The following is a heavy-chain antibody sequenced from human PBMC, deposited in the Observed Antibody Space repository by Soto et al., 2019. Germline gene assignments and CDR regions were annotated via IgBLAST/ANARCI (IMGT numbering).Heavy chain of an antibody. Sequence: QVQLVQSGAEVKKPGASVKVSCKTSGYTFTSYDINWVRQATGQGLEWMGWMNPNSGNTGYAQKCQGRVTMHRNTSISTEYMELSSLSSENTAVYYCARERSGSSDYWGQGTLVTVSS. CDR3: ARERSGSSDY. CDR1: GYTFTSYD. D-gene: IGHD1-26*01. V-gene: IGHV1-8*01. CDR2: MNPNSGNT. J-gene: IGHJ4*02.